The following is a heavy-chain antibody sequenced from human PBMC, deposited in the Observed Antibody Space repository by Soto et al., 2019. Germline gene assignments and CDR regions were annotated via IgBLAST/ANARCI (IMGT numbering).Heavy chain of an antibody. J-gene: IGHJ4*02. V-gene: IGHV2-5*02. Sequence: QITLKESGPTLVQPTQPLTLTCTFSGFSLSSTRMAVGWIRQPPGKALEWLALIYWDDDKRYSPFLKSRLTITKDTSKNPVVLTMSNMDPVDTARYYCAHIVVAGLGYYFDYWGQGTLVTVSS. CDR2: IYWDDDK. D-gene: IGHD6-19*01. CDR3: AHIVVAGLGYYFDY. CDR1: GFSLSSTRMA.